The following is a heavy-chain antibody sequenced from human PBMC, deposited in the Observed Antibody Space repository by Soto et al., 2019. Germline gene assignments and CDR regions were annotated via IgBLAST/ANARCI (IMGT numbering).Heavy chain of an antibody. V-gene: IGHV3-7*01. CDR1: VFTFSSYW. D-gene: IGHD6-13*01. J-gene: IGHJ6*02. Sequence: PWWSLRLSCSASVFTFSSYWMSWFRQAPGKGLEWVANIKQDGSEKYYVDSVKGRFTISRDNAKNSLYLQMNSPRAEDTAVYYCARDHMQQLVFDYYYGMDVWGQGTTVTVSS. CDR3: ARDHMQQLVFDYYYGMDV. CDR2: IKQDGSEK.